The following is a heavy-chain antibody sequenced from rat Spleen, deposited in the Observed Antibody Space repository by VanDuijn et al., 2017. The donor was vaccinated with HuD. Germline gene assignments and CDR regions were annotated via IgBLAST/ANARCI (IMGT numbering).Heavy chain of an antibody. Sequence: EVQLVESDGGLVQPGRSLKLSCTASGFIFSDHYVAWVRQAPTKGLEWVATINYDGRSTFYRDSLRARFTISRDNAKSILYLQMDSLKSEDTATYYCAIYYGYNYWGQGVMVTVSS. J-gene: IGHJ2*01. D-gene: IGHD1-9*01. V-gene: IGHV5-29*01. CDR1: GFIFSDHY. CDR2: INYDGRST. CDR3: AIYYGYNY.